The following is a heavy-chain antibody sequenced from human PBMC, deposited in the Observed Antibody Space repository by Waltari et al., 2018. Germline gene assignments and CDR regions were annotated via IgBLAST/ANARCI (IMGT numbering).Heavy chain of an antibody. D-gene: IGHD4-17*01. Sequence: QVHLVQSGAEVKKPGASGKVSCKASGYPFTGYYIKWVRRAPGQGLEWMGPINPNSGDTNYAQKFQGRVTLTSDTSINTAYMELSSLKSDDTAVYYCARDLGSDYGNRDYWGQGTLVTVPS. V-gene: IGHV1-2*06. CDR3: ARDLGSDYGNRDY. CDR2: INPNSGDT. CDR1: GYPFTGYY. J-gene: IGHJ4*02.